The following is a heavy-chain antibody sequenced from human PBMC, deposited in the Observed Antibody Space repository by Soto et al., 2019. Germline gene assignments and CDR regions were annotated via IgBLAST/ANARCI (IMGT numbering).Heavy chain of an antibody. D-gene: IGHD5-18*01. CDR1: GFTFSSYG. Sequence: ESVGGVVQPGRSLRLSCAASGFTFSSYGMHWVRQAPGKGLEWVAVIWYDGSNKYYADSVKGRFTISRDNSKNTLYLQMNSLRAEDTAVYYCARDRVDTAMVLDYWGQGTLVTVSS. CDR3: ARDRVDTAMVLDY. V-gene: IGHV3-33*01. CDR2: IWYDGSNK. J-gene: IGHJ4*02.